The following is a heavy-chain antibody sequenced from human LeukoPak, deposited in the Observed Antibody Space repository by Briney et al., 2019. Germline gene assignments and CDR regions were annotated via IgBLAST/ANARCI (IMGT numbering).Heavy chain of an antibody. Sequence: GGSLRLSCAASGFTLSSYGMHWVRQSPGKGLEWVAVIWYDGSNKYYADSVKGRFTISRDNSKNTLYLQMNSLRAEDTAVYYCARDPDTAHAFDIWGQGTMVTVSS. CDR2: IWYDGSNK. D-gene: IGHD5-18*01. CDR1: GFTLSSYG. J-gene: IGHJ3*02. CDR3: ARDPDTAHAFDI. V-gene: IGHV3-33*01.